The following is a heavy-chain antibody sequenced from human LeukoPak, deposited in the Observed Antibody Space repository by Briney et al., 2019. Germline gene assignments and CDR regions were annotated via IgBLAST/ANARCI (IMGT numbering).Heavy chain of an antibody. CDR2: ITGNGVST. D-gene: IGHD6-19*01. V-gene: IGHV3-23*01. J-gene: IGHJ6*02. Sequence: GGSLRLSCAASGFTFSSYAMSWVRQAPGKGLEWVSTITGNGVSTFYADSVKGRFTISRDNSKNTLYLQMNSLRAEDTAVYYCAESKQWLVEYYYYGMDVWGQGTTVTVSS. CDR3: AESKQWLVEYYYYGMDV. CDR1: GFTFSSYA.